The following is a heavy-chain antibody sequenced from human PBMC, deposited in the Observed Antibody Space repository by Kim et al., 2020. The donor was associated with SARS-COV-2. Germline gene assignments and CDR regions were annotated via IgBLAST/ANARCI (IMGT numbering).Heavy chain of an antibody. CDR1: GGSISSGGYY. D-gene: IGHD2-2*01. J-gene: IGHJ4*02. CDR3: AREPYCSSTSCLHGGFDY. V-gene: IGHV4-31*03. CDR2: IYYSGST. Sequence: SETLSLACTVSGGSISSGGYYWSWIRQHPGKGLEWIGYIYYSGSTYYNPSLKSRVTISVDTSKNQFSLKLSSVTAADTAVYYCAREPYCSSTSCLHGGFDYWGQGTLVTVSS.